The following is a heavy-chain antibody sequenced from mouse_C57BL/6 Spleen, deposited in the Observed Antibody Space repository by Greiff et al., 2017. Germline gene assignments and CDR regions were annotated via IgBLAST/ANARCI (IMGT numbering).Heavy chain of an antibody. V-gene: IGHV1-82*01. CDR1: GYAFSSSW. Sequence: QVQLQQSGPELVKPGASVKLSCKASGYAFSSSWMNWVKQRPGQGLEWIGRIYPGDGDTNYNGKFKGKATLTADKSSSTAYMQLSSLTSEDSAVYFCARPRSGYRACWGQGTTLTVSS. CDR2: IYPGDGDT. CDR3: ARPRSGYRAC. D-gene: IGHD3-2*02. J-gene: IGHJ2*01.